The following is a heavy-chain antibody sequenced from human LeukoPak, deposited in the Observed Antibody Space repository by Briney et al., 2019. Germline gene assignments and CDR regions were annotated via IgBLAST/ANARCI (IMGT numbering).Heavy chain of an antibody. J-gene: IGHJ4*02. CDR3: ARQTFPHDSSGYYPDY. D-gene: IGHD3-22*01. V-gene: IGHV4-39*01. Sequence: PSQTLSLTCTLSARSISSRSYCWGRLRQPPGKGLEGFGRIYYSGSTYHNPSLTRRVTICVHTSTNQSSLKLSSVPAAHTAVYYCARQTFPHDSSGYYPDYWGQGTLVTVSS. CDR2: IYYSGST. CDR1: ARSISSRSYC.